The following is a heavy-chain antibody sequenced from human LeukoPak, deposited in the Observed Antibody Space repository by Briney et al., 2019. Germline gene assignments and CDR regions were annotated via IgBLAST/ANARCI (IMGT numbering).Heavy chain of an antibody. J-gene: IGHJ5*02. CDR1: GGSISSSSYY. D-gene: IGHD3-10*01. V-gene: IGHV4-39*07. CDR3: ARGREHYGSNVRFDP. CDR2: IYYSGST. Sequence: SETQSLTCTVSGGSISSSSYYWGWIRQPPGKGLEWIGSIYYSGSTYYNPSLKSRVTISVDTSKNQFSLKLSSVTAADTAVYYCARGREHYGSNVRFDPWGQGTLVTVSS.